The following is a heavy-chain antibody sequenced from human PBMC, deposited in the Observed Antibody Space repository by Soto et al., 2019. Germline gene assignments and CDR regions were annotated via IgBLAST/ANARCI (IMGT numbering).Heavy chain of an antibody. CDR2: INHSGST. D-gene: IGHD6-13*01. CDR3: ARSPLIAAAATWFDP. J-gene: IGHJ5*02. CDR1: GGSFSGYY. V-gene: IGHV4-34*01. Sequence: SETLSLTCAVYGGSFSGYYWSWIPQPPGKGLEWIGEINHSGSTNYNPSLKSRVTISVDTSKNQFSLKLSSVTAADTAVYYCARSPLIAAAATWFDPWGQGTLVTVSS.